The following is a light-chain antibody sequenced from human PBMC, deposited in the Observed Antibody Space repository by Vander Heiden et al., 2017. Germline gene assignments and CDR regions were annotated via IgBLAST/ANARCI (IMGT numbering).Light chain of an antibody. J-gene: IGLJ1*01. CDR2: SNN. V-gene: IGLV1-44*01. CDR3: AAWDDSLNTYV. Sequence: QSVLTQPPAASGTPGPRVTISCSGSSSNLGSNSVTWYQHLPGAAPKLLIYSNNQRPSGVPNRFSASKSGTSASLAISGLQSDDEADYYCAAWDDSLNTYVFGTGTRVTVL. CDR1: SSNLGSNS.